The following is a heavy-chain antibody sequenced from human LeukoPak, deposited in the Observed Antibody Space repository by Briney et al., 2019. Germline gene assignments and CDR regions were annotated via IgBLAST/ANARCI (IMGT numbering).Heavy chain of an antibody. CDR1: GYTFNSYS. J-gene: IGHJ4*02. V-gene: IGHV1-18*01. CDR2: INAYNGNT. CDR3: ARDGFRGPSDS. D-gene: IGHD3-16*01. Sequence: GASVKVSCKASGYTFNSYSIDWVRQAPEQGLEWMGSINAYNGNTNYAQKVQGRVTMTTDTSTSTAYMELRSLRSDDTALYYCARDGFRGPSDSWGQGTLVTVSS.